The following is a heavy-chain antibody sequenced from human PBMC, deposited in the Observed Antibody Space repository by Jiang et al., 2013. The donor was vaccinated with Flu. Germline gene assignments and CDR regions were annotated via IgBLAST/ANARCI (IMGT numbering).Heavy chain of an antibody. J-gene: IGHJ4*02. CDR3: AKDREYYDYVWGTQGYYFDY. CDR2: ISGSGGST. V-gene: IGHV3-23*01. Sequence: SGGGLVQPGGSLRLSCAASGFTFSSYAMSWVRQAPGKGLEWVSAISGSGGSTYYADSVKGRFTISRDNSKNTLYLQMNSLRAEDTAVYYCAKDREYYDYVWGTQGYYFDYWGQGTLVTV. CDR1: GFTFSSYA. D-gene: IGHD3-16*01.